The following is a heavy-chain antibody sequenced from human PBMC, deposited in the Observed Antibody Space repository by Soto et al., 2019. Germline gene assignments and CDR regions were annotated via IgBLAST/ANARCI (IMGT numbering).Heavy chain of an antibody. CDR2: TYYRSKWYN. J-gene: IGHJ6*02. CDR1: GDSVSSNSAA. D-gene: IGHD3-16*02. Sequence: SQTLSLTCAISGDSVSSNSAAWNWIRQSPSGGLEWLGRTYYRSKWYNDYAVSVKSRITINPDTSKNQFSLQLNSVTPEDTAVYYCARVVHDYVWGSYRDYYYGMDVWGQGTTVTVSS. V-gene: IGHV6-1*01. CDR3: ARVVHDYVWGSYRDYYYGMDV.